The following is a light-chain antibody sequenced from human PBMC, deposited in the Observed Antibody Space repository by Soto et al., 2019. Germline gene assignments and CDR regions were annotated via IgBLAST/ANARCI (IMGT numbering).Light chain of an antibody. CDR1: QIVDSNF. J-gene: IGKJ1*01. CDR2: GAS. V-gene: IGKV3-20*01. Sequence: IVLTHAPGTLSLSPGERATLSCGSSQIVDSNFLTWYQQKPGQAPRIIIFGASGRATGIPDRFSGSGSGTDFTLTISRLEPEDFEVYYCQQYGSASWAFGQGTKVDIK. CDR3: QQYGSASWA.